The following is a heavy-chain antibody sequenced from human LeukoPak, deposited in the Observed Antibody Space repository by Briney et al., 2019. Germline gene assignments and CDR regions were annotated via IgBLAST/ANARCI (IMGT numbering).Heavy chain of an antibody. V-gene: IGHV4-39*01. J-gene: IGHJ4*02. Sequence: PSETLSLTCTVSGGSISITNFYWGWIRQPPGKGLEWIGSIYYTGSTLYNPSLKSRLTISVDTSKNQFSLKLNSVTAADTAVYSCARHGYSSGWYSDYWGQGTLVTVSS. CDR1: GGSISITNFY. CDR3: ARHGYSSGWYSDY. CDR2: IYYTGST. D-gene: IGHD6-19*01.